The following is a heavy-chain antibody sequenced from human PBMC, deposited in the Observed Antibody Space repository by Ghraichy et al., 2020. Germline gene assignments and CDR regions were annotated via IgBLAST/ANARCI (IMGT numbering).Heavy chain of an antibody. Sequence: ASVKVSCKAARDTVSSYYIHCLLQAPRQGLEWMATINPSGGSPSYAQKFQGRITMTGDTSTSTVYMELSSLRSEDTAVYYCVREDQIEAAGLFDYWGQGTLVTVSS. CDR1: RDTVSSYY. V-gene: IGHV1-46*03. J-gene: IGHJ4*02. D-gene: IGHD6-13*01. CDR3: VREDQIEAAGLFDY. CDR2: INPSGGSP.